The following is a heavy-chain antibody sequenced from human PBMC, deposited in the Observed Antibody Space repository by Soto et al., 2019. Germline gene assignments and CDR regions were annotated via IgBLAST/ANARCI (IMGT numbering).Heavy chain of an antibody. CDR1: GFSLSTSGVG. Sequence: SGPTLVKPTQTLTLTCTFSGFSLSTSGVGVGWIRQPPGKALEWLALIYWDDDKRYSPSLKSRLTITKDTSKNQVVLTMTNMDPVDTATYYCAHAGAYCSSTSCYSGFDPWGQGTLVTVSS. J-gene: IGHJ5*02. CDR2: IYWDDDK. V-gene: IGHV2-5*02. CDR3: AHAGAYCSSTSCYSGFDP. D-gene: IGHD2-2*01.